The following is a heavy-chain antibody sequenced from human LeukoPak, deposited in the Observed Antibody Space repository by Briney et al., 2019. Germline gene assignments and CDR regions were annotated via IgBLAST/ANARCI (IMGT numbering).Heavy chain of an antibody. Sequence: SETLSLTCTVSGGSISSSSYYWGWIRQPPGKGLGWIGSIYYSGSTYYNPSLKSRVTISVDTSKNQFSLKLSSVTAADTAVYYCAREESGGYFDYWGQGTLVTVSS. CDR1: GGSISSSSYY. CDR3: AREESGGYFDY. D-gene: IGHD2-15*01. V-gene: IGHV4-39*07. J-gene: IGHJ4*02. CDR2: IYYSGST.